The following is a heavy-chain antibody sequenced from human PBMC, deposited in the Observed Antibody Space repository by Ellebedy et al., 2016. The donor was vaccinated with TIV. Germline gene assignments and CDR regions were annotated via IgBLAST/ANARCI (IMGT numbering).Heavy chain of an antibody. D-gene: IGHD2/OR15-2a*01. V-gene: IGHV3-64*04. CDR2: ISSNGGNT. CDR3: ARDFWVDY. Sequence: GGSLRLXXSASGFTFNTFAMHWVRQAPGRGLEYVSGISSNGGNTYYADSVKGRFTISRDNARNSLYLHMNSLRADDTAVYYCARDFWVDYWGQGTLVTVSS. J-gene: IGHJ4*02. CDR1: GFTFNTFA.